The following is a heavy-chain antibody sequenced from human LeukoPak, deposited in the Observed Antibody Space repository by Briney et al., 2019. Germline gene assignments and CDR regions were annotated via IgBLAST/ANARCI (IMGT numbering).Heavy chain of an antibody. CDR2: IPYDGSNK. CDR1: GFTFSSYA. V-gene: IGHV3-30*04. D-gene: IGHD3-3*01. CDR3: AGTYDFWSGYDY. J-gene: IGHJ4*02. Sequence: GGSLRLSCAASGFTFSSYAMHWVRQAPGKGLEWVAVIPYDGSNKYYADSVKGRFTISRDNSKNTLYLQMNSLRAEDTAVYYCAGTYDFWSGYDYWGQGTLVTVSS.